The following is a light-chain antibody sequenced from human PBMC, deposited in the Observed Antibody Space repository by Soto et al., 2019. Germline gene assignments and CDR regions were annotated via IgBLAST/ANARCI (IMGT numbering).Light chain of an antibody. CDR3: QLYYGGAVV. V-gene: IGLV7-43*01. Sequence: HTVVTQEPSLTVSPGGKVTLTCASSSGTVTSGHYPNWLQQKPVQAPRALNYSTDTRHAWTPARFSGSLPGGKVAQTLSGVQPEDEADYYCQLYYGGAVVFGGGTELTVL. CDR1: SGTVTSGHY. J-gene: IGLJ2*01. CDR2: STD.